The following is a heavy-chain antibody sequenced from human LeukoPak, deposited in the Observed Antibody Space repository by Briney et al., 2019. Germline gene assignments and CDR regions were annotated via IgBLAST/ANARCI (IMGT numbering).Heavy chain of an antibody. CDR1: GGSFSGYY. J-gene: IGHJ6*03. CDR2: INHSGST. CDR3: ARGLVFHRHYMDV. V-gene: IGHV4-34*01. Sequence: KPSETLSLTCAVYGGSFSGYYWSWIRQPPGKGLEWIGEINHSGSTNYNPSLKSRVTISVDTSKNQFSLKLSSVTAADTAVYYCARGLVFHRHYMDVWGKGTTVTVSS. D-gene: IGHD2-8*01.